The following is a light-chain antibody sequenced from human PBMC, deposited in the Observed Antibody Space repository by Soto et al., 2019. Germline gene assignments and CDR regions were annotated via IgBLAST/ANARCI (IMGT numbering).Light chain of an antibody. CDR1: SSDVGSHNL. V-gene: IGLV2-23*01. CDR3: CSYAGTSTYV. Sequence: QSALTQPASVSGSPGQSITTSCTGTSSDVGSHNLVSWYQQHPGKAPKLLIYEGTKRPSGVSNRFSGSKSGNTASLTISGLQAEDEADYYCCSYAGTSTYVFGTGTKVTVL. J-gene: IGLJ1*01. CDR2: EGT.